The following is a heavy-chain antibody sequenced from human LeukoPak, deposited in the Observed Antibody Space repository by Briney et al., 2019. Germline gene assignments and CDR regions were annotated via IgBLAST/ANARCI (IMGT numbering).Heavy chain of an antibody. J-gene: IGHJ4*02. CDR3: TRKPGDHDNY. Sequence: GGXXRLSCAASGFTFGXXXXXWVRQAPXXXXEWVXXXXXXXXRXXXXXXXXXXXTISXDNAKNSLYLQMNSXXDEDTAVYYCTRKPGDHDNYWGQGTLVTVSS. D-gene: IGHD1-1*01. V-gene: IGHV3-48*02. CDR1: GFTFGXXX. CDR2: XXXXXXRX.